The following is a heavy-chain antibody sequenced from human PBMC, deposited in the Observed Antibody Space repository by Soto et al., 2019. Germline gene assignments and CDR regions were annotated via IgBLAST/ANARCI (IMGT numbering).Heavy chain of an antibody. D-gene: IGHD1-26*01. V-gene: IGHV4-30-2*01. CDR1: GGSISSGGYS. J-gene: IGHJ5*02. CDR2: IYHSGST. Sequence: KTSETLSLTCAVSGGSISSGGYSWSWIRQPPGKGLEWIGYIYHSGSTHYNPSLKSRVTVSVDRSKNQFSLKLSSVTAADTAVYYCARDVRSGSYYGGRWFDPWGQGTLVTVSS. CDR3: ARDVRSGSYYGGRWFDP.